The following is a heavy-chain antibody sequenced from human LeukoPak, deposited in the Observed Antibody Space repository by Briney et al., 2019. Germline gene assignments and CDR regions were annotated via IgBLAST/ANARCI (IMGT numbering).Heavy chain of an antibody. CDR2: IYSSGST. J-gene: IGHJ4*02. Sequence: SQTLSLTCSVSGGSIGEYYWGWIRQPAGKGLEWIGRIYSSGSTDYNPSLKGRVAISVDKSKTQFSLRPNSVTAADTAVYYCAREYRDDIGSGYYYDCWGQGTLVTASS. CDR1: GGSIGEYY. V-gene: IGHV4-4*07. CDR3: AREYRDDIGSGYYYDC. D-gene: IGHD3-22*01.